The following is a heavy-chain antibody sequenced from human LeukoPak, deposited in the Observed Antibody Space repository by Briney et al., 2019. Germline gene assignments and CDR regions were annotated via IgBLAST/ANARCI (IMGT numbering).Heavy chain of an antibody. Sequence: PSETLSLTCTVSGGSISSGDYYWSWIRQPPGKGLEWIGYIYYSGSTYYNPSLKSRVTISVDTSKNQFSLKLSSVTAADTAVYYCTRGVVAATPGALDIWGQGTMVTVSS. J-gene: IGHJ3*02. V-gene: IGHV4-30-4*08. CDR2: IYYSGST. CDR1: GGSISSGDYY. CDR3: TRGVVAATPGALDI. D-gene: IGHD2-15*01.